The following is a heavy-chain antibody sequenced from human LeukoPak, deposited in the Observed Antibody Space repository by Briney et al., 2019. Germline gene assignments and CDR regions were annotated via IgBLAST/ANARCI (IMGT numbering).Heavy chain of an antibody. CDR1: GYSISSGYY. CDR3: ARGRTAVADLHH. J-gene: IGHJ1*01. V-gene: IGHV4-38-2*01. D-gene: IGHD6-19*01. CDR2: IYHSGST. Sequence: PSETLSLTCAVSGYSISSGYYWGWIRQPPGKGLEWIGSIYHSGSTYHNPSLKSRVTISVDTSKNQFSLKLNSVTAADTAVYYCARGRTAVADLHHWGQGTLVTVSS.